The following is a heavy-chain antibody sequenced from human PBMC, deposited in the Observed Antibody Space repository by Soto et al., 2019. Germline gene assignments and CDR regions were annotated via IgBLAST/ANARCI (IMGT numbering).Heavy chain of an antibody. D-gene: IGHD2-8*01. CDR1: GGSISSGGYY. Sequence: SETLSLTCTVSGGSISSGGYYWSWIRQPPGKGLEWIGEINHSGSTNYNPSLKSRVTISVDTSKNQFSLKLSSVTAADTAVYYCARAGGYCTNGVCPFTPFAYWGQGTLVTVS. V-gene: IGHV4-39*07. CDR3: ARAGGYCTNGVCPFTPFAY. CDR2: INHSGST. J-gene: IGHJ4*02.